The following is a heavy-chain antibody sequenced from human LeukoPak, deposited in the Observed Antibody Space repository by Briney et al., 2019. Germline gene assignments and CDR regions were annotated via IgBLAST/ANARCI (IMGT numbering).Heavy chain of an antibody. CDR2: VHYDGSNK. CDR3: AKHDSSTSRRRRTTIGAFDI. Sequence: GGSLRLSCAASGFTFSSYGMHWVRQAPGKGLEWVAFVHYDGSNKYYADSVKGRFTISRDNSKNTLYLQMNSLRADDTAVYYCAKHDSSTSRRRRTTIGAFDIWGQGTMVTVSS. D-gene: IGHD2-2*01. CDR1: GFTFSSYG. V-gene: IGHV3-30*02. J-gene: IGHJ3*02.